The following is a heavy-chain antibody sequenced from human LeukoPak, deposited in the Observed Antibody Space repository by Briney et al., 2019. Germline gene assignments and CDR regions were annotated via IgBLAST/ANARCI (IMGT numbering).Heavy chain of an antibody. CDR3: ARDSTGDHYFDY. V-gene: IGHV1-46*01. D-gene: IGHD7-27*01. CDR1: GYTFTSYY. CDR2: INPSGGST. Sequence: ASVKVSCKASGYTFTSYYMHWVRQAPGQGLEWMGIINPSGGSTTYAQKFQGRVTMTRDTSTSTVYMELSSLRSEDTAVYYCARDSTGDHYFDYWGQGTLVTVSS. J-gene: IGHJ4*02.